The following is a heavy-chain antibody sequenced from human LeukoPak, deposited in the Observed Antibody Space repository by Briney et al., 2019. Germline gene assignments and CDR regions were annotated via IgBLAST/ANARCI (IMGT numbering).Heavy chain of an antibody. CDR2: IIPIFGTS. J-gene: IGHJ4*02. D-gene: IGHD2-8*01. Sequence: ASVKVSCKASGGTFSSYAISWVRQAPGQGLEWMGGIIPIFGTSNYAQKFQGRVTITADESTSTAYMELSSLRSEDTAVYYCARGLNGGSRHYWGQGTLVTVSS. CDR1: GGTFSSYA. V-gene: IGHV1-69*13. CDR3: ARGLNGGSRHY.